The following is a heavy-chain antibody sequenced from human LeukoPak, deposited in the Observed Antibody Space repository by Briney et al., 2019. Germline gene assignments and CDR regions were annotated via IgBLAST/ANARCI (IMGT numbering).Heavy chain of an antibody. V-gene: IGHV4-4*07. J-gene: IGHJ4*02. D-gene: IGHD1-1*01. Sequence: PSETLSLTCTVSGGSISSYYWSWIRQPAGKGLEWIGRIYTSGSTNYNPSLKTRVTMSVDTSKSQFSLKLISVTAADTAVYFCARGNWNYFDSWGQGTLVTVSS. CDR3: ARGNWNYFDS. CDR1: GGSISSYY. CDR2: IYTSGST.